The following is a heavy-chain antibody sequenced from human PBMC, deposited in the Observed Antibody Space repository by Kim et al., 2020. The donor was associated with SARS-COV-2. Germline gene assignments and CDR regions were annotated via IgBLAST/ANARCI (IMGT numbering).Heavy chain of an antibody. CDR1: GFTFSSYN. CDR3: TRPGGMSGWYFRY. J-gene: IGHJ4*02. CDR2: ISSSSSTI. Sequence: GGSLRLSCAASGFTFSSYNMNWVRQAPGKGLEWVSYISSSSSTIYYADSVKGRFTISRDNAKNSLYLQMNSLRDDDTAVYYCTRPGGMSGWYFRYWGQGTLVTVSS. V-gene: IGHV3-48*02. D-gene: IGHD6-19*01.